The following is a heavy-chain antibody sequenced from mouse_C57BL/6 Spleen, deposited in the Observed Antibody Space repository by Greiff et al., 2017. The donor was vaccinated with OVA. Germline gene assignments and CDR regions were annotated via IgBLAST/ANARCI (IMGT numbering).Heavy chain of an antibody. Sequence: VQLQQPGTELVKPGASVKLSCKASGYTFTSYWMHWVKQRPGQGLEWIGYINPSSGYTKYNQKFKDKATLTADKSSSTAYMQLSSLTSEDSAVYYCARGGSSYWDFDVWGTGTTVTVSS. CDR3: ARGGSSYWDFDV. CDR2: INPSSGYT. D-gene: IGHD1-1*01. J-gene: IGHJ1*03. V-gene: IGHV1-7*01. CDR1: GYTFTSYW.